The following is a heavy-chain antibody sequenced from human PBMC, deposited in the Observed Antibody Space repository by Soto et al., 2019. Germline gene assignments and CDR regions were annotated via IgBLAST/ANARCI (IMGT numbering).Heavy chain of an antibody. D-gene: IGHD6-13*01. V-gene: IGHV3-74*01. CDR3: ARVEDYSTASN. Sequence: GGSLRLSCAASGFTFSNYWMYWVRQAPGKGLVWVARINRDGTTTTYADPVKGRFTISRDNAKNSWYLQMSSLRGEDAAVYYCARVEDYSTASNWGQGTLVTVSS. CDR2: INRDGTTT. J-gene: IGHJ4*02. CDR1: GFTFSNYW.